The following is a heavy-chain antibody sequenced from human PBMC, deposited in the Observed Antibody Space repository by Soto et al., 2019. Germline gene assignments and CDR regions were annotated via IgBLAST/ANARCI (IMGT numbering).Heavy chain of an antibody. D-gene: IGHD6-13*01. CDR2: INPSGGST. CDR3: SRISHPSNSWGLNAY. CDR1: GYTFTNHY. Sequence: ASVKVSCKASGYTFTNHYIHWVRQAPGQGLEWMGIINPSGGSTSYARKFQGRVTMTRDTSTSTVYLELSSLRSEDTAVYYCSRISHPSNSWGLNAYWGQGTLVTVSS. V-gene: IGHV1-46*03. J-gene: IGHJ4*02.